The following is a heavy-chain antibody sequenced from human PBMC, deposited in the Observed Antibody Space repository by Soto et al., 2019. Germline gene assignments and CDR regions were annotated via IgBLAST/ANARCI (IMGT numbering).Heavy chain of an antibody. CDR3: ARDDVAAASGPLDY. J-gene: IGHJ4*02. CDR2: ISSSGSTI. Sequence: EVQLVESGGGLVQPGGSLRLSCAASGFTFSSYEMNWVRQAPGKGLEWASYISSSGSTIYYAESVKGRFTISRDNAKNSLYLQKNSLRAEDTAVYYCARDDVAAASGPLDYWGQGTLVTVSS. CDR1: GFTFSSYE. V-gene: IGHV3-48*03. D-gene: IGHD6-13*01.